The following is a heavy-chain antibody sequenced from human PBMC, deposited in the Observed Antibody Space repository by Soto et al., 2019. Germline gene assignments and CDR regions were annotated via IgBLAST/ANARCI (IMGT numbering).Heavy chain of an antibody. D-gene: IGHD6-19*01. Sequence: PSETLSLTCTVSRGSISTYYWSWIRQPPGKGLEWIVHIYYSGSTNYNPSLKSRVTISVDTSMNQLSLKLSSVTAADTAVYYCASRAVAGPWGPFGYWGEGILVTVSS. CDR2: IYYSGST. CDR3: ASRAVAGPWGPFGY. J-gene: IGHJ4*02. V-gene: IGHV4-59*01. CDR1: RGSISTYY.